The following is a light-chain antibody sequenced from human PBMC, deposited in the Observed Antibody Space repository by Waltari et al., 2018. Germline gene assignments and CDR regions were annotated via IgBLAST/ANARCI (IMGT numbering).Light chain of an antibody. CDR2: HAS. CDR1: QSVSGF. J-gene: IGKJ1*01. V-gene: IGKV3-20*01. Sequence: EIVLTQSPGTLSLSPGERATLACRASQSVSGFLAWYQQKPGQAPRLLIYHASNRATGIPDRFSGSGSGTDFSLTFSRLEPEDFAVYYCQNHEKLPATFGQGTRWKS. CDR3: QNHEKLPAT.